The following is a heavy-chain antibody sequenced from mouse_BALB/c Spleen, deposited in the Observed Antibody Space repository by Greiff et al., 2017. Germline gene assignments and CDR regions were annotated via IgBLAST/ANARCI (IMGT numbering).Heavy chain of an antibody. CDR2: ISSGGSYT. J-gene: IGHJ3*01. V-gene: IGHV5-9-1*01. D-gene: IGHD2-3*01. CDR3: ARNYDGNYVGFAY. CDR1: GFTFSSYA. Sequence: EVMLVESGGGLVQPGGSLKLSCAASGFTFSSYAMSWVRQTPEKRLEWVATISSGGSYTYYPDSVKGRFTISRDNAKNTLYLQMSSLRSEDTAMYYCARNYDGNYVGFAYWGQGTLVTVSA.